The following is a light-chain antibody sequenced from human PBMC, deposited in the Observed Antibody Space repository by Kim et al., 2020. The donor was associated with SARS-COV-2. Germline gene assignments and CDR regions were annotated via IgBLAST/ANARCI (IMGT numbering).Light chain of an antibody. CDR1: SLRSYY. CDR2: GKN. Sequence: SSELTQDPAVSVALGQTVRITCQGDSLRSYYATRYQQKPGQAPILVIYGKNNRPSGIPDRFSGSSSGNTASLTITGTQAGDEADYYCNPLDSNDNVVSVG. CDR3: NPLDSNDNVV. V-gene: IGLV3-19*01. J-gene: IGLJ2*01.